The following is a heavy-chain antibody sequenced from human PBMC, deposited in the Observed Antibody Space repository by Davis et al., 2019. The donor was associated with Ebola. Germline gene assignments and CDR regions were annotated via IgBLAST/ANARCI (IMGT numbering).Heavy chain of an antibody. CDR2: INHSGST. CDR3: ARGVFVDTAMVGLYYYYGMDV. J-gene: IGHJ6*02. CDR1: GGSFSGYY. Sequence: SETLSLTCAVYGGSFSGYYWSWIRQPPGKGLEWIGEINHSGSTNYNPSLKSRVTISVDTSKNQFPLKLSSVTAADTAVYYCARGVFVDTAMVGLYYYYGMDVWGQGTTVTVSS. V-gene: IGHV4-34*01. D-gene: IGHD5-18*01.